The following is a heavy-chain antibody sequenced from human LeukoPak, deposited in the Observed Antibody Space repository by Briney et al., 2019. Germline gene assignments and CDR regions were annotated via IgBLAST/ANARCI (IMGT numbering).Heavy chain of an antibody. Sequence: PGESLRLSCAASGFTFSAPGMHWVRQAPGKGLEWVTFIRYDGGHTYYTDSVKGRFTVSRDNSENTLYLQMNSLRAEDTAVYYCAKDKGSYYDPMYYFDYWGQGTLVTVSS. D-gene: IGHD3-22*01. CDR2: IRYDGGHT. CDR1: GFTFSAPG. CDR3: AKDKGSYYDPMYYFDY. J-gene: IGHJ4*02. V-gene: IGHV3-30*02.